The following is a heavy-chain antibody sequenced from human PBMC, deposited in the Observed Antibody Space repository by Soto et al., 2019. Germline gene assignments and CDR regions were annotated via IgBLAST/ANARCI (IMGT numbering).Heavy chain of an antibody. CDR2: TNNDGSAT. J-gene: IGHJ3*02. V-gene: IGHV3-74*01. Sequence: ASLRLSCAASGFGFSSYWMHWVRQAAGKGLVWVSRTNNDGSATTYADSVRARFTSFRDNAKNTLFLQMTSLGVEDTAVYYCAREMATISLGAFDIWGEGTMVTVSS. CDR1: GFGFSSYW. D-gene: IGHD5-12*01. CDR3: AREMATISLGAFDI.